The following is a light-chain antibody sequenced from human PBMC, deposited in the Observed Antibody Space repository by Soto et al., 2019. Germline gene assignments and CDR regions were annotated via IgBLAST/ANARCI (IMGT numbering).Light chain of an antibody. CDR1: QSVSNY. V-gene: IGKV3-11*01. Sequence: EIVLTQSPCTLSVSPGERATLSCRASQSVSNYLAWYQQKPGQSPNLLIYAASSRDTGIPARFSGSGSGTDFTLSISSLEPEDFAIYYCQQSYRSPETFGQGTKVEIK. CDR3: QQSYRSPET. J-gene: IGKJ1*01. CDR2: AAS.